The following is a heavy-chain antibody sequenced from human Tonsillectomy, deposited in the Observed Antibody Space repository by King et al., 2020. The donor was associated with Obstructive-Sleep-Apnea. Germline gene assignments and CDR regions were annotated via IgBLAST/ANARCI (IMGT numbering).Heavy chain of an antibody. D-gene: IGHD2-15*01. CDR1: GYTFSNYA. V-gene: IGHV1-18*04. CDR2: ISAYNGDT. Sequence: QLVQSGAEVKKPGASVKVSCKASGYTFSNYAISWVRQAPGQGLEWVGWISAYNGDTHYAQKLQDRVTMTTDTSTSTAYMELRSLRSDDTALYYCARVMGDLVLVAPATRPADVWGHGTTVTVSS. CDR3: ARVMGDLVLVAPATRPADV. J-gene: IGHJ6*02.